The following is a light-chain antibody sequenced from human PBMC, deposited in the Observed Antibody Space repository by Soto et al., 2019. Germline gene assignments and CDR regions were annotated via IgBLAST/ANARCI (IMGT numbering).Light chain of an antibody. J-gene: IGLJ1*01. CDR1: SSNIGAGYD. Sequence: QSVLTQPPSVSGAPGQRVTISCTGSSSNIGAGYDVHWYQQLPGTAPKLLIYGNSNRPSGVPDRFSGSKSVTSASLAITGLQAEDEAEYYCQSYDSSLSGYVFGTGTKVTVL. V-gene: IGLV1-40*01. CDR2: GNS. CDR3: QSYDSSLSGYV.